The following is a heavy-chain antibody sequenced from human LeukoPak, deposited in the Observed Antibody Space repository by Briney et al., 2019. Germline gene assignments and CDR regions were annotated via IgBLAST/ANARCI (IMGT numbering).Heavy chain of an antibody. CDR1: GLIFSKYW. J-gene: IGHJ4*02. CDR2: IKPDGSEK. Sequence: GGSLRLSCAASGLIFSKYWMTWVRQAPGKGLEWVARIKPDGSEKYYLDSVKGRFTISRDNASASLYLQMNSLRDDDTSVYFCARDASALYWGRGTLVTVSS. CDR3: ARDASALY. D-gene: IGHD6-19*01. V-gene: IGHV3-7*01.